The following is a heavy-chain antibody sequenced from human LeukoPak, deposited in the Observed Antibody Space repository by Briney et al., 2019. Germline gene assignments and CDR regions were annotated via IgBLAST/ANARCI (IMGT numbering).Heavy chain of an antibody. D-gene: IGHD1-1*01. CDR1: GGSISSSSYY. J-gene: IGHJ4*02. CDR2: IYYSGST. CDR3: ARITGDFDY. V-gene: IGHV4-39*01. Sequence: SETLSLTCTVSGGSISSSSYYWGWIRQPPGKGLEWIGKIYYSGSTYYNSSLKSRVTISVDTSKNQFSLKLSSVTAADTAVYYCARITGDFDYWGQGTLVTVSS.